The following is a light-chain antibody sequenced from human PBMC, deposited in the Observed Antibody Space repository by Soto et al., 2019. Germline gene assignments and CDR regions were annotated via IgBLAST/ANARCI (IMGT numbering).Light chain of an antibody. Sequence: EIVMTQSPATPSVSPGERATLSFRASQSVRSDLAWYQHKPGQAPRLLIYGASTRATGIPVRFSGSGSGTEFTLTISSLQSEDFAVYYCQHYNNRPLTFGGGTK. CDR1: QSVRSD. CDR2: GAS. J-gene: IGKJ4*01. V-gene: IGKV3-15*01. CDR3: QHYNNRPLT.